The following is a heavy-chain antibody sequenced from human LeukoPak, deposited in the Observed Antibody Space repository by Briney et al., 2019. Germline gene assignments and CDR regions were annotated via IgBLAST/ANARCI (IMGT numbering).Heavy chain of an antibody. CDR2: ISRSSGTI. Sequence: GGSLRLSCAASGFTFSSYRMNWVRQAPGKGLEWVSYISRSSGTIYYADSVKGRFTISRDNAKNSLYLQMNSLRDEDTAVYYCARDLYYYDSSGLEFGYWGQGTLVTVSS. CDR1: GFTFSSYR. V-gene: IGHV3-48*02. J-gene: IGHJ4*02. D-gene: IGHD3-22*01. CDR3: ARDLYYYDSSGLEFGY.